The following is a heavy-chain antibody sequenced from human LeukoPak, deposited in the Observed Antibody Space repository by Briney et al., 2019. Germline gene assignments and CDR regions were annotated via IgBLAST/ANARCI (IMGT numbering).Heavy chain of an antibody. J-gene: IGHJ4*02. Sequence: GGSLRLSCAASGFTFRSFSMNWVRQAPGKGLEWVSAIDSSTTRIYYANSVRGRFTISRDNAKNSLDLQMNSLRAEDTAVYYCVRGGTYCDSTCKGADYWGQGTLVAVSA. CDR2: IDSSTTRI. V-gene: IGHV3-21*01. CDR3: VRGGTYCDSTCKGADY. CDR1: GFTFRSFS. D-gene: IGHD2/OR15-2a*01.